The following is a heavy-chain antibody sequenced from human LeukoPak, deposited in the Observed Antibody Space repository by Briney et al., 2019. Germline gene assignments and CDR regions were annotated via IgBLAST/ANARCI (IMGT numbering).Heavy chain of an antibody. V-gene: IGHV5-51*01. CDR3: ARLRSFSWGYFDY. D-gene: IGHD2-15*01. CDR2: IYPGDSDT. Sequence: GESLKISCKGSGYSFTSYWIGWVRQMPGKGLECMGIIYPGDSDTRYRPSFQGQVTISADKSISTAYLQWSSLKASDTAMYYCARLRSFSWGYFDYWGQGTLVTVSS. J-gene: IGHJ4*02. CDR1: GYSFTSYW.